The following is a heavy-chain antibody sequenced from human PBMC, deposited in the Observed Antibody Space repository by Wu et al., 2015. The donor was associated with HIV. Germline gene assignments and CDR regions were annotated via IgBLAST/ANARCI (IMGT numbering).Heavy chain of an antibody. Sequence: QVQLVQSGAEVKKPGASVKVSCKASGYTFTSYYMHWVRQAPGQGLEWMGIINPSGGSTSYAQKFQGRVTMTRDTSTSTVYMELSSLRSEDTAVYYCARGGTIFGVVISPYYYYYMDVWGKGTTVTVSS. CDR3: ARGGTIFGVVISPYYYYYMDV. CDR2: INPSGGST. V-gene: IGHV1-46*03. D-gene: IGHD3-3*01. CDR1: GYTFTSYY. J-gene: IGHJ6*03.